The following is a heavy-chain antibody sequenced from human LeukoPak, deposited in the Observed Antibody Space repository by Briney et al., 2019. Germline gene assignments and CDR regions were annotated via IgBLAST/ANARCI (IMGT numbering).Heavy chain of an antibody. CDR3: AGGTYHGDY. CDR1: GFTFSSYG. J-gene: IGHJ4*01. CDR2: ISYDGSNK. D-gene: IGHD1-26*01. V-gene: IGHV3-30*03. Sequence: PGRSLRLSCAASGFTFSSYGMHWVRQAPGKGLEWVAVISYDGSNKYYADSVKGRFTISRDNSKKTLYLQMNSLRPEDTAVYYCAGGTYHGDYWGHGTQVTVSS.